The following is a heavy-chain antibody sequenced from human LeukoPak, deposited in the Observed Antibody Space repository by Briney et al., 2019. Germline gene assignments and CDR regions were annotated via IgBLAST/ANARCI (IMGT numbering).Heavy chain of an antibody. CDR3: AREGPRGNSQFDY. CDR2: ISSSGSAK. V-gene: IGHV3-48*01. D-gene: IGHD2/OR15-2a*01. Sequence: PGGSLRLSCAASGFTFSNYGLNWVRQAPGKGLEWVSHISSSGSAKYYADSVKGRLTISRDNSKNTLYLQMNSLRAEDTAVYYCAREGPRGNSQFDYWGQGTLVTVSS. CDR1: GFTFSNYG. J-gene: IGHJ4*02.